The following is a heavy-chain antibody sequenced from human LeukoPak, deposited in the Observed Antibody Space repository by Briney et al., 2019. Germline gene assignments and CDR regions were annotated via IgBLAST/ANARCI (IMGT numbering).Heavy chain of an antibody. J-gene: IGHJ4*02. Sequence: GGSLRLSCAASGFPFSTYAMIWLRQAPGKGLEWVSGISGSGGSTYYADSVKGRFTTSRDNSKNTLYLQMNSLRAEDTAVYYCTKDKSCSTVSCYVGYWGQGTLVTVSS. CDR1: GFPFSTYA. V-gene: IGHV3-23*01. CDR3: TKDKSCSTVSCYVGY. D-gene: IGHD2-2*01. CDR2: ISGSGGST.